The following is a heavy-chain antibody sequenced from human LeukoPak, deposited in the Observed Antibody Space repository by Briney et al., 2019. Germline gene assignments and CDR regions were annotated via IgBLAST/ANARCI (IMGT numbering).Heavy chain of an antibody. CDR1: GGSISSSYYY. D-gene: IGHD6-13*01. CDR3: ARVVWIAAAGRAAYYFDY. V-gene: IGHV4-39*07. CDR2: MYNSGST. J-gene: IGHJ4*02. Sequence: PSETLSLTCTVSGGSISSSYYYWGWIRQPPGKGLEWIGTMYNSGSTDYNPSLESRVTISVDTSKNQFSLKLSSVTAADTAVYYCARVVWIAAAGRAAYYFDYWGQGTLVTVSS.